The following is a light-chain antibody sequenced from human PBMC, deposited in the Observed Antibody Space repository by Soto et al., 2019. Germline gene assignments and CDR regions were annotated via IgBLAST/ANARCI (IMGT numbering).Light chain of an antibody. V-gene: IGLV2-14*01. Sequence: SALTRPASVSWSPGQSITISCTGTSSDVGAYNYVSWYQHHPGKVPKLLIYEVTNRPSGVSDRFSGSKSGNTASLTISGLQAEDEADYYCSSKRDSSTIFVFGTGTKVTVL. J-gene: IGLJ1*01. CDR2: EVT. CDR1: SSDVGAYNY. CDR3: SSKRDSSTIFV.